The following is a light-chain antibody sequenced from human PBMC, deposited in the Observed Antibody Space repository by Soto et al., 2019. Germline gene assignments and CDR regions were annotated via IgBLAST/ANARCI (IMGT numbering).Light chain of an antibody. Sequence: IVMTQSPAPLSMSPGERATLSCTARQSVRSDLAWYQQKLGQALRLLIYRAATMATGIPARFSGSGSGTDFTLTISSLQSEDFAVYYCQQSNDWPQTFGQGTKG. CDR2: RAA. V-gene: IGKV3-15*01. J-gene: IGKJ1*01. CDR3: QQSNDWPQT. CDR1: QSVRSD.